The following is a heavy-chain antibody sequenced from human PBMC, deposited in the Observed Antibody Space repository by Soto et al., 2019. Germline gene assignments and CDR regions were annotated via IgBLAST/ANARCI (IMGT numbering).Heavy chain of an antibody. J-gene: IGHJ6*02. CDR1: GYTFINYY. CDR2: INPSGGRT. CDR3: AREKASTSLLTHYYYSMDV. V-gene: IGHV1-46*01. Sequence: ASVKVSCKSSGYTFINYYVHWVRQAPGQGLEWMGMINPSGGRTTYPQKFQGRVTMTRDTSTSTVYVELSSLRSDDTAVFYCAREKASTSLLTHYYYSMDVWGQGTTVTVSS.